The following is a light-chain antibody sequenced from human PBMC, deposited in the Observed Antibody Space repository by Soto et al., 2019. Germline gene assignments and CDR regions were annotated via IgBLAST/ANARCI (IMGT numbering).Light chain of an antibody. V-gene: IGKV1-39*01. J-gene: IGKJ2*01. CDR1: QSISTY. CDR3: QQSYSTPYT. Sequence: DIQMTQSPSSLSASAGDRVTITCRASQSISTYLNWYQQKPGKVPNLLIYEASSLQSGVPSRFSGSGSGTDFTLTISSLQPEDFATYYCQQSYSTPYTFGQGTKLEIK. CDR2: EAS.